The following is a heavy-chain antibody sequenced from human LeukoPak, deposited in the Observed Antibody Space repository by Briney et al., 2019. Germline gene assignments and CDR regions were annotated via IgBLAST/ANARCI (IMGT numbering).Heavy chain of an antibody. CDR1: GGSISSYY. CDR2: IYYSGST. Sequence: SETLSLTCTVSGGSISSYYWSWIRQPPGKGLEWIGYIYYSGSTNYNPSLKSRVAISVDTSKNQFSLKLSSVTAADTAVYYCARDGSYYDRWFDPWGQGTLVTASS. V-gene: IGHV4-59*01. CDR3: ARDGSYYDRWFDP. J-gene: IGHJ5*02. D-gene: IGHD3-22*01.